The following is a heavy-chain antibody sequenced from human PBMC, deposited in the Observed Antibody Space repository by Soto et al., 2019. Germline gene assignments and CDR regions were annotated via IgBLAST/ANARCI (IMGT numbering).Heavy chain of an antibody. J-gene: IGHJ4*02. CDR3: ARDQTAARPVDY. CDR1: GYTFTGYD. V-gene: IGHV1-8*01. D-gene: IGHD6-6*01. CDR2: MNPNSGNT. Sequence: ASVKVSCKASGYTFTGYDINWVRQAPGQGLEWMGWMNPNSGNTGYAQKFQGRVTMTRNTSISTAYMELRSLRSDDTAVYYCARDQTAARPVDYWGQGTLVTVSS.